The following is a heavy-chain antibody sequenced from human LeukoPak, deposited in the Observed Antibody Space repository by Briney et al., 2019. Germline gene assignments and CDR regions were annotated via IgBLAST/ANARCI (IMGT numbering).Heavy chain of an antibody. J-gene: IGHJ3*02. V-gene: IGHV3-53*01. Sequence: GGSLRLSCAASGFTVSSNYMSWVRQTPGKGLEWVSVIYSGGSTYYADSVKGRFTISRDNSKNTLYLQMNSLRAEDTAVYYCAREGRGQQLVHDAFDIWGQGTMVTVSS. CDR2: IYSGGST. CDR1: GFTVSSNY. D-gene: IGHD6-13*01. CDR3: AREGRGQQLVHDAFDI.